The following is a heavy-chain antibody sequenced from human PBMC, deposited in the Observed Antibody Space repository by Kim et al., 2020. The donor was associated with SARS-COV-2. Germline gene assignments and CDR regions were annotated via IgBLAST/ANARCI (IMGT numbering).Heavy chain of an antibody. CDR3: ARDRERSLDY. CDR2: ISYDGSNQ. Sequence: GGSLRLSCAASGFTFSNFLLHWVRQSPGKGLEWVAFISYDGSNQYYADSVKGRFTISRDNSENMLYLQMNSLRTEDTAVYYCARDRERSLDYWGQGTLDIVSS. CDR1: GFTFSNFL. V-gene: IGHV3-30*04. D-gene: IGHD1-1*01. J-gene: IGHJ4*02.